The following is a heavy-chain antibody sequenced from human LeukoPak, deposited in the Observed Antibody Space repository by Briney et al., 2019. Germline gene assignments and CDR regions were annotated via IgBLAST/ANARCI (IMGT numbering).Heavy chain of an antibody. CDR3: AKGSPEWD. CDR1: GFTFSGSS. Sequence: GGSLRLSCAASGFTFSGSSMQWVRQAPGKGLEWVGRIRSKAHSYATAYAASVKGRFTISRDDSKNTAYLQMNSLRAEDTAVYYCAKGSPEWDWGQGALVTVSS. J-gene: IGHJ4*02. CDR2: IRSKAHSYAT. V-gene: IGHV3-73*01. D-gene: IGHD2-8*01.